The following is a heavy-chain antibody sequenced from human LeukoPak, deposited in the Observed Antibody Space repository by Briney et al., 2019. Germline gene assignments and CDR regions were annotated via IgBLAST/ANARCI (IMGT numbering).Heavy chain of an antibody. CDR2: INHSGST. CDR3: ARGRADIVVVVAAYNWFDP. CDR1: GGSFSGYY. V-gene: IGHV4-34*01. D-gene: IGHD2-15*01. Sequence: PSETLSLTCAVYGGSFSGYYWSWIRQPPGKGLEWIGEINHSGSTNYNPSLKSRVTISVDTSKNQFSLKLSSVTAADTAVYYCARGRADIVVVVAAYNWFDPWGQGTLVTVSS. J-gene: IGHJ5*02.